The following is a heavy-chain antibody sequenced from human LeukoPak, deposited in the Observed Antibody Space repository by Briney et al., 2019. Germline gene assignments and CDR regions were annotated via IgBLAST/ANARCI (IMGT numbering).Heavy chain of an antibody. D-gene: IGHD5-18*01. CDR1: GGSISSYY. V-gene: IGHV4-59*01. CDR2: IYYSGST. J-gene: IGHJ4*02. Sequence: PSETLSLTCTVSGGSISSYYWSWIRQPPGKGLEWIVHIYYSGSTNYNPSLKSRVSISVDTSKNQFSLKLSSVIAADTAVYYCARGYSYGFDYWGQGTLVTVSS. CDR3: ARGYSYGFDY.